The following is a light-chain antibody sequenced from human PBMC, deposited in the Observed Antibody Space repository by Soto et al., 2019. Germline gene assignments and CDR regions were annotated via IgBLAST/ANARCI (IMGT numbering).Light chain of an antibody. CDR1: ESVSRN. CDR2: DAS. Sequence: VVMTHSPATLSVSLWQRSTLSSSSSESVSRNLAWYQQKPGQAPRLLIYDASTRATGIPDRFSGGGSGTEFTLTISSLQSEDFVVYYCQQYNSWPPITFGQGTRLEIK. V-gene: IGKV3-15*01. J-gene: IGKJ5*01. CDR3: QQYNSWPPIT.